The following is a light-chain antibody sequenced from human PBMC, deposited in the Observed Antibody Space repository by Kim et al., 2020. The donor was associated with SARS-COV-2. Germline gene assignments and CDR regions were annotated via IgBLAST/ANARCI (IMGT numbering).Light chain of an antibody. CDR2: GKD. Sequence: SSELTQDPAVSVALGQTVRITCQGDSLRSYYATWYQQKQGQAPKVVIYGKDNRPSGVPDRFSGSSSGNTAYLTITGTQAGDEADYYCNSRDSNDYVVFGGGTKVTVL. CDR3: NSRDSNDYVV. J-gene: IGLJ2*01. CDR1: SLRSYY. V-gene: IGLV3-19*01.